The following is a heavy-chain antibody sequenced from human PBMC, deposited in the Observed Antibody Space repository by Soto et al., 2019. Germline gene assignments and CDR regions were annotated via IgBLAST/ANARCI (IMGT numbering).Heavy chain of an antibody. V-gene: IGHV4-31*03. CDR2: IYYSGST. Sequence: SETLSLTCTVSGGSISSGGYYWSWIRQHPGKGLEWIGYIYYSGSTYYNPSLKSRVTISVDTSKNQFSLKLSSVTAADTAVYYCAREGLMVYAMEDWGQGTLVTVSS. CDR1: GGSISSGGYY. D-gene: IGHD2-8*01. J-gene: IGHJ4*02. CDR3: AREGLMVYAMED.